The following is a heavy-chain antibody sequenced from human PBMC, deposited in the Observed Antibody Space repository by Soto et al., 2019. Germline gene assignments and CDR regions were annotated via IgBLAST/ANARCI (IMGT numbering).Heavy chain of an antibody. Sequence: QVQLVQSGAEVKKPGSSVKVSCKASGGTFSSYTISWVRQAPGQGLEWMGRIIPILGIANYAQKFQGRVTIXXDKSTSTAYMELSSLRAEDTAVYYWAREVVGAMDVWGKGTTVTVSS. CDR3: AREVVGAMDV. D-gene: IGHD1-26*01. CDR1: GGTFSSYT. V-gene: IGHV1-69*02. CDR2: IIPILGIA. J-gene: IGHJ6*04.